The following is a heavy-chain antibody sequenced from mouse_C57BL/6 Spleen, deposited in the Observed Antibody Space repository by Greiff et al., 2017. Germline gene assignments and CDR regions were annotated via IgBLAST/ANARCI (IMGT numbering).Heavy chain of an antibody. D-gene: IGHD1-1*01. V-gene: IGHV14-4*01. Sequence: EVKLQESGAELVRPGASVKLSCTASGFNIKDDYMHWVKQRPEQGLEWIGWIDPENGDTEYASQFQGKATITADTSSNTAYLQLSSLTSEDTAVYYCTRLLLKSFDVWGTGTTVTVSS. J-gene: IGHJ1*03. CDR3: TRLLLKSFDV. CDR1: GFNIKDDY. CDR2: IDPENGDT.